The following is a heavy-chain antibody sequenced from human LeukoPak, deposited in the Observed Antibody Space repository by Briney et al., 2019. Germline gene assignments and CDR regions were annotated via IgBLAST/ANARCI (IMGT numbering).Heavy chain of an antibody. J-gene: IGHJ4*02. D-gene: IGHD5-12*01. CDR2: IYHSGST. CDR3: ARGGYSGYDRT. Sequence: SETLSLTCTVSGGSISSSGYYWSWIRQPPGKGLEWIGYIYHSGSTYYNPSLKSRVTISVDRSKNQFSLKLSSVTAADTAVYYCARGGYSGYDRTWGQGTLVAVSS. CDR1: GGSISSSGYY. V-gene: IGHV4-30-2*01.